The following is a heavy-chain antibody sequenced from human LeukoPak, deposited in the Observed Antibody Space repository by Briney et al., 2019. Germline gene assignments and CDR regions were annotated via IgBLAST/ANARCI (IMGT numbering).Heavy chain of an antibody. V-gene: IGHV3-15*07. Sequence: GGSLRLSCAASGFTFSNAWMNWVRQAPGKGLEWVGRIKSKADGGTTDYAAPVKGRFTISRDDSKNTLYLQMNSLKTEDTAVYYCTILYGSGTYYYYGMDVWGQGTTVTVSS. CDR3: TILYGSGTYYYYGMDV. CDR2: IKSKADGGTT. D-gene: IGHD3-10*01. CDR1: GFTFSNAW. J-gene: IGHJ6*02.